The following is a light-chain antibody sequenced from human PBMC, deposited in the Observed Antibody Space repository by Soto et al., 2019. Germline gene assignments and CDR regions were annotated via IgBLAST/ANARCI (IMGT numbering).Light chain of an antibody. Sequence: EIVMTQSPATLSVSPGERATLSCRASQSVSSNLAWSQQKPGQAPRLLIYAASTRATGIPARFSGRGSGTEFTLTSSSLHSEDFALYYCQQDNSWPPNITFGGGTKVESK. J-gene: IGKJ4*01. CDR1: QSVSSN. CDR3: QQDNSWPPNIT. V-gene: IGKV3D-15*01. CDR2: AAS.